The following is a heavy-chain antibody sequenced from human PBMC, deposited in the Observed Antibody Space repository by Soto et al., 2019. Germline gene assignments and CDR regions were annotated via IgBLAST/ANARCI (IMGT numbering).Heavy chain of an antibody. D-gene: IGHD3-9*01. CDR2: ISYDGSNK. Sequence: GGSLRLSCAASGFTFSSYAMHWVRQAPGKGLEWVAVISYDGSNKYYADSVKGRFTISRDNSKNTLYLQMNSLRAEDTAVYYCARSLSVLRYFDWLLYYGMDVWGQGTTVTVSS. CDR3: ARSLSVLRYFDWLLYYGMDV. J-gene: IGHJ6*02. V-gene: IGHV3-30-3*01. CDR1: GFTFSSYA.